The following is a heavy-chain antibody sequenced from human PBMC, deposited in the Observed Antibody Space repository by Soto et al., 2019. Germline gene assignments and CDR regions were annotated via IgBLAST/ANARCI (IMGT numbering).Heavy chain of an antibody. CDR3: AIARVADSALDH. D-gene: IGHD6-6*01. CDR2: MSYDGSAK. V-gene: IGHV3-30*03. CDR1: GFIFSNNG. Sequence: QVQLVESGGGVVQPGRSLRLSCAGSGFIFSNNGMHWVRQAPGKGLEWVAFMSYDGSAKFYADSVKGRFTISRDNSKSTLFLQMSNLRAEDTAMYYCAIARVADSALDHWGQGTLVTVSS. J-gene: IGHJ4*02.